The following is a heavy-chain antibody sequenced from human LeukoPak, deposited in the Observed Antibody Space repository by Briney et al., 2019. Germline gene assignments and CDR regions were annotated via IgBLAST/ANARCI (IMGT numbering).Heavy chain of an antibody. CDR1: GFPFSSYA. D-gene: IGHD3-16*01. CDR2: ISYDGSNK. Sequence: GGSLRLSCAASGFPFSSYAMSWVRQAPGKGLEWVAVISYDGSNKYYADSVKGRFTISRDNSKNTLYLQMNSLRAEDTAVYYCAREHHKSGGNAPFDYWGQGTLVTVSS. V-gene: IGHV3-30-3*01. J-gene: IGHJ4*02. CDR3: AREHHKSGGNAPFDY.